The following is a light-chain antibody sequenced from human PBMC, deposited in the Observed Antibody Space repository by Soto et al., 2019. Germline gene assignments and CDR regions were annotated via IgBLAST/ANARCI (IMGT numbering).Light chain of an antibody. CDR1: QSISNN. CDR3: QQYNRWPPIT. V-gene: IGKV3-15*01. J-gene: IGKJ5*01. Sequence: MTQSPATLSVSPGERATLSCRASQSISNNLAWYQQQPGQTPRLLIYGASTRDTGIPARFSGSGSGTEFTLTITSLQSEDFAVYYCQQYNRWPPITFGQGTRLEIK. CDR2: GAS.